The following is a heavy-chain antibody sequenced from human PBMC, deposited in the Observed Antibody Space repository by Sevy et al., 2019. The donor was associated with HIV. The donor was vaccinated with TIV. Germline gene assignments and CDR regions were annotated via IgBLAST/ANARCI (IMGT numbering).Heavy chain of an antibody. CDR2: ISYDGSNK. J-gene: IGHJ6*02. Sequence: GGSLRLSCAASGFTFSSYAMHWVRQAPGTGLEWVAVISYDGSNKYYADSVKGRFTISRDNSKNTLYLQMNSLRAEDTAVYYCAREVPTPERFGAQSYYYYGMDVWGQGTTVTVSS. V-gene: IGHV3-30-3*01. D-gene: IGHD1-1*01. CDR3: AREVPTPERFGAQSYYYYGMDV. CDR1: GFTFSSYA.